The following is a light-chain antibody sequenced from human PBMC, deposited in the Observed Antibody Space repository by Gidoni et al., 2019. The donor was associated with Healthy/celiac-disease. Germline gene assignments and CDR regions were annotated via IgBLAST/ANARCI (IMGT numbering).Light chain of an antibody. J-gene: IGKJ1*01. CDR2: GAS. Sequence: EIVLTQSPGTLSLSPGERATLSCRASQSVSSSYLAWYQQKPGQAPRLLIYGASSRATGIPDRFSGSGSGTAFTLTISRLAPEAFAVYYCQQYGSSPLTFGQGTKVEIK. V-gene: IGKV3-20*01. CDR3: QQYGSSPLT. CDR1: QSVSSSY.